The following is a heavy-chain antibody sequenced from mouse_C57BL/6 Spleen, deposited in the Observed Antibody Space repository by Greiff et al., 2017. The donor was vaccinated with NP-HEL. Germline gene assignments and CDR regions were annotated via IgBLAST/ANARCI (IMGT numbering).Heavy chain of an antibody. V-gene: IGHV1-82*01. CDR2: IYPGDGDT. D-gene: IGHD1-1*01. CDR3: ARGDYYGSSYYAMDY. Sequence: ESGPELVKPGASVKISCKASGYAFSSSWMNWVKQRPGKGLEWIGRIYPGDGDTNYNGKFKGKATLTADKSSSTAYMQRSSLTSEDSAVYFCARGDYYGSSYYAMDYWGQGTSVTVSS. J-gene: IGHJ4*01. CDR1: GYAFSSSW.